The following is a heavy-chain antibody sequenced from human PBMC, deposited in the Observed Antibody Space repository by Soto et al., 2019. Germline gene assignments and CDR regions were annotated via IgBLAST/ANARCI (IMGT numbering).Heavy chain of an antibody. CDR1: GGTFSSYA. J-gene: IGHJ5*02. Sequence: SVKVSCKASGGTFSSYAISWVRQAPGQGLEWMGGIIPIFGTANYAQKFQGRVTITADESTSTAYMELSSLRSEDTAVYYCARDPGYYDSSGYRSPRYNWFDPWG. V-gene: IGHV1-69*13. D-gene: IGHD3-22*01. CDR3: ARDPGYYDSSGYRSPRYNWFDP. CDR2: IIPIFGTA.